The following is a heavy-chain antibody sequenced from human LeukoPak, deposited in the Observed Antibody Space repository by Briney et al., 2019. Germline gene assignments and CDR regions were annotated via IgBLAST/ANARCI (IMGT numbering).Heavy chain of an antibody. CDR3: ARDDFGVALGGV. J-gene: IGHJ6*04. V-gene: IGHV4-34*01. CDR2: IYHTGST. D-gene: IGHD3-3*01. CDR1: GGTFSGYY. Sequence: SETLSLTCAVYGGTFSGYYWSWIXQSPAKGLEWIGQIYHTGSTSYNPSLESRFTISLDTPNNQFSLKLTSVTAADTAVYYCARDDFGVALGGVWGKGTTVTVSS.